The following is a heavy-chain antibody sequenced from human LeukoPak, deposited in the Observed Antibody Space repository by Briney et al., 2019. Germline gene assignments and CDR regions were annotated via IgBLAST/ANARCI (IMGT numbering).Heavy chain of an antibody. CDR3: ATAVGSGSYYFDY. Sequence: GASVKVSCKVSGYTLTELSMHWVRQAPGKGLEWMGGFDLEDGETIYAQKFQGRVTMTEDTSTDTAYMELSSLRSEDTAVYYCATAVGSGSYYFDYWGQGTLVTVSS. D-gene: IGHD3-10*01. CDR2: FDLEDGET. J-gene: IGHJ4*02. V-gene: IGHV1-24*01. CDR1: GYTLTELS.